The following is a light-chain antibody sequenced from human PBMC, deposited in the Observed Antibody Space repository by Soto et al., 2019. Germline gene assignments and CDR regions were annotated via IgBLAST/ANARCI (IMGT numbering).Light chain of an antibody. J-gene: IGLJ1*01. Sequence: QSALAQPASVSGSPGQSITISCTGTSSDVGGYNYVSWYQQHPGKAPKLMIYEVSNRPSGVSNRFSGSKSGNTASLTISGLQDEDEADYYCSSYKSRSTRVFGTGTKVTVL. V-gene: IGLV2-14*01. CDR1: SSDVGGYNY. CDR2: EVS. CDR3: SSYKSRSTRV.